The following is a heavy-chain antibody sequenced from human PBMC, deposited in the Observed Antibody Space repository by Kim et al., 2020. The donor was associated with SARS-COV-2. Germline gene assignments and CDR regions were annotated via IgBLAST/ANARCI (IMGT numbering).Heavy chain of an antibody. CDR3: ATVPTSYCSSTSCYAEYYYYYYGMDV. J-gene: IGHJ6*02. CDR2: MNPNSGNT. V-gene: IGHV1-8*01. CDR1: GYTFTSYD. Sequence: ASVKVSCKASGYTFTSYDINWVRQATGQGLEWMGWMNPNSGNTGYAQKFQGRVTMTRNTSISTAYMELSSLRSEDTAVYYCATVPTSYCSSTSCYAEYYYYYYGMDVWGQGTTVTVSS. D-gene: IGHD2-2*01.